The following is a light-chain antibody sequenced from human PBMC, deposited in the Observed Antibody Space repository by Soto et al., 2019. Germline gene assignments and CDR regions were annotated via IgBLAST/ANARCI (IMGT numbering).Light chain of an antibody. Sequence: DIVMTQSPVPLSVSPGERATLSCRASQSVSSNLAWYQQKPGQAPRLILYGSSTRATGIPARFRGSGSGTEFTITISSLQSEDFAVYYCQQYNNWPLYTFGQGTKREI. J-gene: IGKJ2*01. CDR2: GSS. CDR1: QSVSSN. CDR3: QQYNNWPLYT. V-gene: IGKV3-15*01.